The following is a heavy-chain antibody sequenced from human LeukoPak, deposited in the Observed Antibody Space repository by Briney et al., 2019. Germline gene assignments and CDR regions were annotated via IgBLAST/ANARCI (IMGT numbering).Heavy chain of an antibody. J-gene: IGHJ4*02. D-gene: IGHD6-19*01. V-gene: IGHV3-23*01. Sequence: GGSLRLSCAASGFTFNIYVMTWVRQAPGKGLEWVSAIGDRGSDTYYADPVKGRFTISRDNSKYTLYLQMNSLRAEDTAVCYCAKVGPPYSSGWSIEFDYWGRGTLVTVSS. CDR1: GFTFNIYV. CDR2: IGDRGSDT. CDR3: AKVGPPYSSGWSIEFDY.